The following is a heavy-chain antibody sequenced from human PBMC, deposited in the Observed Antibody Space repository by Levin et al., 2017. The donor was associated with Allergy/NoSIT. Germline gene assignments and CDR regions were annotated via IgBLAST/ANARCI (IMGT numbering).Heavy chain of an antibody. J-gene: IGHJ4*02. D-gene: IGHD6-13*01. Sequence: LSLTCAASGITFSNAWMSWARQAPGKGLEWVGRIKNKADGATTEYAAPVKGRFTISRDDSKNTLYPQMNSLKTEDTAVYFCTTYSSSWYYFDYWGQGTLVTVSS. CDR3: TTYSSSWYYFDY. CDR2: IKNKADGATT. V-gene: IGHV3-15*01. CDR1: GITFSNAW.